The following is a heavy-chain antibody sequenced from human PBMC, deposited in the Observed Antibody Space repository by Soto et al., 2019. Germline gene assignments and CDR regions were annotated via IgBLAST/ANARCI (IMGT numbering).Heavy chain of an antibody. J-gene: IGHJ3*02. Sequence: SVKVSCKASGGTFSSYTISWVRQAPGQGLEWMGRIIPILGIANYAQKFQGRVTITADKSASTAYMELSSLRSEDTAVYYCARSGEYYYGSGSYRSLGAFDIWGQGTMVTVSS. CDR1: GGTFSSYT. CDR3: ARSGEYYYGSGSYRSLGAFDI. CDR2: IIPILGIA. D-gene: IGHD3-10*01. V-gene: IGHV1-69*02.